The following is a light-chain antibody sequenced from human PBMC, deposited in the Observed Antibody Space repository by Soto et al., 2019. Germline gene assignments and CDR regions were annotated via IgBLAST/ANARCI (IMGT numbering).Light chain of an antibody. Sequence: EIVLTQSPATLSLSPGERATVSCRASQGVSSYLAWYQQKPGQAPRLLIYDASNRATGIPARFSGSGSGTDFTLTISSLEPEDFAVYYCQQRSNWPPVYTFGQGTKLEIK. CDR2: DAS. CDR3: QQRSNWPPVYT. J-gene: IGKJ2*01. V-gene: IGKV3-11*01. CDR1: QGVSSY.